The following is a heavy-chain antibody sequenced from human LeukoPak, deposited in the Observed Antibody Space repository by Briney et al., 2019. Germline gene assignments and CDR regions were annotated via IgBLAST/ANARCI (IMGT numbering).Heavy chain of an antibody. D-gene: IGHD3-10*01. CDR3: ARGRSWELPADY. CDR1: GGSISSSSYY. Sequence: PSETLSLTCTVSGGSISSSSYYWDWIRQPPGKRLEWIGSIYYSGSTYYDPTLKSRVTISVDTSKNQFSLKLSSVTAADTAVYYCARGRSWELPADYWGQGTLVTVSS. CDR2: IYYSGST. V-gene: IGHV4-39*07. J-gene: IGHJ4*02.